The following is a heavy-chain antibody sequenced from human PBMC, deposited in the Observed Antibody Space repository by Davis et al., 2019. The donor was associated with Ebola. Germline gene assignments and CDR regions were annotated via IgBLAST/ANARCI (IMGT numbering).Heavy chain of an antibody. CDR3: ARVYSGYDWWVGSFDY. CDR2: ISSSSSYI. J-gene: IGHJ4*02. V-gene: IGHV3-21*01. Sequence: GESLKISCAASGFTFSSYSMNWVRQAPGKGLEWVSSISSSSSYIYYADSVKGRFTISRDNAKNSLYLQMNSLRAEDTAVYYCARVYSGYDWWVGSFDYWGQGTLVTVSS. D-gene: IGHD5-12*01. CDR1: GFTFSSYS.